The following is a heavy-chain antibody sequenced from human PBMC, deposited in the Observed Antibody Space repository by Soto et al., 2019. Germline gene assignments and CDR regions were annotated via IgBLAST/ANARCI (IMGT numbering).Heavy chain of an antibody. CDR2: IYYSGST. CDR3: AIRYGDQFDY. Sequence: QVQLQESGPRLVKPSETLSLTCTVSGGSISSYYWSWIRQPPGKGLEWIGYIYYSGSTNYNPSLKSRVTISVDKSKNQFSLKVSSVTAADTAVYYCAIRYGDQFDYWGQGTLVTVSS. J-gene: IGHJ4*02. V-gene: IGHV4-59*01. D-gene: IGHD4-17*01. CDR1: GGSISSYY.